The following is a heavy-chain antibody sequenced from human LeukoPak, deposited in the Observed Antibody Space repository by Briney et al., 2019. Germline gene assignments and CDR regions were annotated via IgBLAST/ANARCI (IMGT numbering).Heavy chain of an antibody. CDR1: GYSFPSYG. D-gene: IGHD5-18*01. J-gene: IGHJ3*02. CDR3: ARGNGGGYSYGYGAFDI. Sequence: EASVKVSCKASGYSFPSYGLCWVRQAPGQGLEWMGWISAYNAKTNYAQKLQDRVTMTTDTSTSTAYMELSSLRSDDTAVYYCARGNGGGYSYGYGAFDIWGQGTMVTVSS. CDR2: ISAYNAKT. V-gene: IGHV1-18*01.